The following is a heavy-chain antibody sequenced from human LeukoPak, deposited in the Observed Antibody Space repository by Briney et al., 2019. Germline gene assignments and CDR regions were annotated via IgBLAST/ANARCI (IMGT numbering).Heavy chain of an antibody. CDR2: IHYSGST. Sequence: PSETLSLTCSVSGGSISGYYWSWIRQPPGKGLEWIGYIHYSGSTYYNPSLKSRVTISVDTSKNQFSLKLSSVTAADTAVYYCARRGSVPDARVDPWGQGTLVTVSS. CDR1: GGSISGYY. D-gene: IGHD2-2*01. CDR3: ARRGSVPDARVDP. J-gene: IGHJ5*02. V-gene: IGHV4-59*06.